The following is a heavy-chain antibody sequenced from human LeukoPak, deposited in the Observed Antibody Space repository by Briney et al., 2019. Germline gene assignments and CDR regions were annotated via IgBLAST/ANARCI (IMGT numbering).Heavy chain of an antibody. CDR1: GFTFSTYS. D-gene: IGHD3-10*01. CDR3: AKSPRGVNLNFDY. CDR2: ISSSSSTI. J-gene: IGHJ4*02. V-gene: IGHV3-48*01. Sequence: PGGSLRLSCAASGFTFSTYSMNWVRQAPGKGLEWVSYISSSSSTIYYADSVKGRFTISRDNAKNSLYLQMNSLRAEDTAVYYCAKSPRGVNLNFDYWGQGTLVTVSS.